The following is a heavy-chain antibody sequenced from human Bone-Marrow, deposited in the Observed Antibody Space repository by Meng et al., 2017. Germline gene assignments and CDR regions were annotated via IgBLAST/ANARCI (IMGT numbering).Heavy chain of an antibody. CDR3: ARVAWGFDY. D-gene: IGHD7-27*01. CDR2: INTIGSDT. CDR1: GFTFALYW. Sequence: GRLGESGGGFVQAGGSLRLSCAASGFTFALYWMHWVRQAPGRGPEWVSRINTIGSDTAYADSVKGRFTISRDNAKNTLYLQMNSLRAEDTAVYYCARVAWGFDYWGQGTLVTVSS. J-gene: IGHJ4*02. V-gene: IGHV3-74*01.